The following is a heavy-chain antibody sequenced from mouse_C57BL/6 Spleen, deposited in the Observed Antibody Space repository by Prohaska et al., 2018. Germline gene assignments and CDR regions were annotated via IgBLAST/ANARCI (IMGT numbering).Heavy chain of an antibody. J-gene: IGHJ1*03. Sequence: QVQLQQPGAELVKPGASVKLSCKASGYTFTSYWMQWVKQRPGQGLEWIGEIDQSDSYTGYNEKCKGKATLTVDTSSSTAYMQLSSLTSEDSAVYYCARGYFDVWGTETTVTVSS. CDR2: IDQSDSYT. CDR1: GYTFTSYW. CDR3: ARGYFDV. V-gene: IGHV1-50*01.